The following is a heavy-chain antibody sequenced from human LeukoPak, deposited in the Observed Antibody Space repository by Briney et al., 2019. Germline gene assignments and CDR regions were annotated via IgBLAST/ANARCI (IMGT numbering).Heavy chain of an antibody. Sequence: GGSLRLSCAASGFTFSSYWMHWVRQAPGKGLVWVSRINSDGGSTSYAESVKGRFTISRDNAKNTLYLQMNSLRAEDTAVYYCARGFSGDWYFDLWGRGTLVTVSS. J-gene: IGHJ2*01. CDR1: GFTFSSYW. V-gene: IGHV3-74*01. D-gene: IGHD3-3*01. CDR2: INSDGGST. CDR3: ARGFSGDWYFDL.